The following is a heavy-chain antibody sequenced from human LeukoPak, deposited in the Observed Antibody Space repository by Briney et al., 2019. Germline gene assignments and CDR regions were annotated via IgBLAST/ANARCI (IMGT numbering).Heavy chain of an antibody. V-gene: IGHV4-39*07. CDR2: IYYSGST. CDR3: ASLYGSGSYYPSDY. CDR1: GGSISSSNYY. Sequence: SETLFLTCIVSGGSISSSNYYWGWIRQPPGKGLEWIGSIYYSGSTYYTPSLKSRVTISVDTSKNQFSLKLSSVTAADTAVYYCASLYGSGSYYPSDYWGQGTLVTVSS. J-gene: IGHJ4*02. D-gene: IGHD3-10*01.